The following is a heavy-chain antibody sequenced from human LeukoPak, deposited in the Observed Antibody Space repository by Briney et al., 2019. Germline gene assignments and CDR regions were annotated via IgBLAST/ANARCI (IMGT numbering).Heavy chain of an antibody. CDR3: ARILTAMAPGGDDY. Sequence: GGSLRLSCAASGFTFSSYAMYWVRQAPGKGLEWVSYISSSGSTIYYADSVKGRFTISRDNAKNSLYLQMNSLRAEDTAVYYCARILTAMAPGGDDYWGQGTLVTVSS. D-gene: IGHD5-18*01. CDR2: ISSSGSTI. J-gene: IGHJ4*02. V-gene: IGHV3-48*03. CDR1: GFTFSSYA.